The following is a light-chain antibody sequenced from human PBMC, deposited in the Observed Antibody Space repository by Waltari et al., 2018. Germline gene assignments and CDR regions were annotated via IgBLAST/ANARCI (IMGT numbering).Light chain of an antibody. CDR1: QSVSSY. Sequence: EIVLTQSPATLSLSPGERATLSCRASQSVSSYLAWYQQKPGQAPRLLIYEASKRATDIPARFSGSGSGTDFILTISSLEPEDFAVYYCQQRSNWPPRVTFGPGTKVDIK. J-gene: IGKJ3*01. V-gene: IGKV3-11*01. CDR2: EAS. CDR3: QQRSNWPPRVT.